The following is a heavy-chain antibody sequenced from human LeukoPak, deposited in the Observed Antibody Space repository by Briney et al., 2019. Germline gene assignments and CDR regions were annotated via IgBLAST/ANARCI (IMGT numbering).Heavy chain of an antibody. V-gene: IGHV4-39*01. Sequence: SETLSLTCAASGASISGSGYYLGWIRQPPGKGLEWIGNIYYTGNTYYNASLQSRVTISIDTSKNQFSLRLNSLTAADTAMYYCAKSGGYGLIDYWGQGTLVTVSS. CDR1: GASISGSGYY. D-gene: IGHD1-26*01. CDR2: IYYTGNT. J-gene: IGHJ4*02. CDR3: AKSGGYGLIDY.